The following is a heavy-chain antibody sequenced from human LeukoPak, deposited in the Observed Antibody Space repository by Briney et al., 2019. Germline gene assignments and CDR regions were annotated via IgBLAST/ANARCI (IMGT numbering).Heavy chain of an antibody. CDR3: ARGQIAVAVYFDY. V-gene: IGHV4-34*01. J-gene: IGHJ4*02. CDR1: GGSVSRYY. D-gene: IGHD6-19*01. CDR2: INHSGST. Sequence: SETLSLTCTVSGGSVSRYYWSWIRQSPGKGLEWIGEINHSGSTNYNPSLKSRVTISVDTSKNQFSLKLSSVTAADTAVYYCARGQIAVAVYFDYWGQGTLVTVSS.